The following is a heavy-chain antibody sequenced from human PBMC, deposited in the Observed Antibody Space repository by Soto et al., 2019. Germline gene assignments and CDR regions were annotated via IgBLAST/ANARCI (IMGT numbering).Heavy chain of an antibody. CDR2: IYYSGST. V-gene: IGHV4-31*03. D-gene: IGHD5-18*01. J-gene: IGHJ5*02. CDR1: GGSISSGGYY. CDR3: ARENSGYSYKAGFDP. Sequence: SETLSLTCTVSGGSISSGGYYWSWIRQHPGKGLEWIGYIYYSGSTYYNPSLKSRVTISVDTSKNQFSLKLSSATAADTAVYYCARENSGYSYKAGFDPWGQGTLVTVSS.